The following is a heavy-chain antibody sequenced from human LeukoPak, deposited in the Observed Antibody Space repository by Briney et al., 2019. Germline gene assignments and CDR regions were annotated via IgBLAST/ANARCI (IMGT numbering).Heavy chain of an antibody. D-gene: IGHD5-18*01. CDR2: IWYDGSNK. V-gene: IGHV3-33*01. CDR1: GFTFSSYG. J-gene: IGHJ4*02. Sequence: GGSLRLSCAASGFTFSSYGMHWVRQAPGKGLEWVAVIWYDGSNKYYADSVKGRFTISRDNSKNTLYLQMNSLRDEDTAVYYCAREKHSYGFDYWGQGTLVTVSS. CDR3: AREKHSYGFDY.